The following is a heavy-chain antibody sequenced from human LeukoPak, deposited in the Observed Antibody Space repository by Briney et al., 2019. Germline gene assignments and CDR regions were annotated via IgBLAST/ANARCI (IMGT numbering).Heavy chain of an antibody. CDR3: ARAPCSGGSCYSHWFDP. Sequence: SGGSLRLSCAASGFTFSRYGMHWVRQAPGKGLEWVAFIRYDESNKFYADSVKGRFTVSRDNSKNTLYLQMSSLRSEDTAVYYCARAPCSGGSCYSHWFDPWGQGTLVTVSS. V-gene: IGHV3-30*02. CDR1: GFTFSRYG. J-gene: IGHJ5*02. CDR2: IRYDESNK. D-gene: IGHD2-15*01.